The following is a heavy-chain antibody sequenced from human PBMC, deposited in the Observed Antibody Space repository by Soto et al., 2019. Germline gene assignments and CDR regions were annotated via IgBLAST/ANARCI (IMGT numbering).Heavy chain of an antibody. V-gene: IGHV3-23*01. J-gene: IGHJ4*02. D-gene: IGHD3-3*01. Sequence: GGSLRLSCAASGFTFSSYAMSWVRQAPGKGLEWVSAISGSGGSTYYADSVKGRFTISRDNSKNTLYLQMNSLRAEDTAVYYCAKVVGYDFWGGYYGYFDYWGQGTLVTVSS. CDR2: ISGSGGST. CDR1: GFTFSSYA. CDR3: AKVVGYDFWGGYYGYFDY.